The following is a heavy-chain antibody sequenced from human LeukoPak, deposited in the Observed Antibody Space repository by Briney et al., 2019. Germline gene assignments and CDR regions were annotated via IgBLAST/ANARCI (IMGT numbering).Heavy chain of an antibody. CDR1: GGSISSSSYY. CDR3: AREGIAVTYYYYGMDV. V-gene: IGHV4-39*07. Sequence: PSETLSLTCTVSGGSISSSSYYWGWIRQPPGKGLEWIGSIYYSGSTYYNPSLKSRVTISVDTSKNQFSLKLSSVTAADTAVYYCAREGIAVTYYYYGMDVWGQGTTVTVSS. CDR2: IYYSGST. D-gene: IGHD6-19*01. J-gene: IGHJ6*02.